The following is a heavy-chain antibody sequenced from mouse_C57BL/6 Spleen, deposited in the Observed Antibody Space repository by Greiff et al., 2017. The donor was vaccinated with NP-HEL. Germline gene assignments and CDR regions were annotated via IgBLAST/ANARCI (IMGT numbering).Heavy chain of an antibody. Sequence: VQLQQSGPELVKPGASVKLSCKASGYTFTSYDINWVKQRPGQGLEWIGWIYPRGGSTKYNEKFKGKATLTVDTSSSTAYMELHSLTSEDSAVYFCARSSYDYDGYFDYWGQGTTLTVSS. CDR2: IYPRGGST. CDR1: GYTFTSYD. V-gene: IGHV1-85*01. J-gene: IGHJ2*01. D-gene: IGHD2-4*01. CDR3: ARSSYDYDGYFDY.